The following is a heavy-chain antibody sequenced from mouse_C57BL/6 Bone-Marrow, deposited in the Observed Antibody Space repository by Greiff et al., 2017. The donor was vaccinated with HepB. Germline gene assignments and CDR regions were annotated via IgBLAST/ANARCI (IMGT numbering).Heavy chain of an antibody. CDR3: STYGSSSYWYFDV. CDR2: IYPYNGVS. Sequence: VPLKESGPELVKPGASVKISCKASGYSFTGYYMHWVKPSHGNILDWIGYIYPYNGVSRYNQQFKGKATLTVYKSSRTAYMQLRSLTSVDSAVYYCSTYGSSSYWYFDVWVTVTTVTVSS. CDR1: GYSFTGYY. V-gene: IGHV1-31*01. J-gene: IGHJ1*03. D-gene: IGHD1-1*01.